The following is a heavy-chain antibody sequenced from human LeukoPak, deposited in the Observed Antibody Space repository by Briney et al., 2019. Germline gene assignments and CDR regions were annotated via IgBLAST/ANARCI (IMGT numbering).Heavy chain of an antibody. J-gene: IGHJ5*02. CDR3: ARVAPQYQLLFDWFDP. CDR1: GYSFTSYW. D-gene: IGHD2-2*01. Sequence: GESLKISCKGSGYSFTSYWIGWVRQMPGKGLEWMGIIYPGDSDTRYSPSFQGQVTISADKSISTAYLQWSSLKPSDTAMYYCARVAPQYQLLFDWFDPWGQGTLVTVSS. CDR2: IYPGDSDT. V-gene: IGHV5-51*01.